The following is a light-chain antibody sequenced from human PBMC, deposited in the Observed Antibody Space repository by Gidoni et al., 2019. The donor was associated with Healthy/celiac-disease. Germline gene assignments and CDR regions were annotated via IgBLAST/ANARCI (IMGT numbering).Light chain of an antibody. Sequence: DIQMTQSPSTLSASVGDRATITCRASQSISSWLAWYQQKPGKAPKLLIYDASSLESGVPSRFSGSGSGTEFTLTIISLEPDDFSTYYCQQYYSYSTFGGGTKVEIK. V-gene: IGKV1-5*01. CDR1: QSISSW. CDR3: QQYYSYST. J-gene: IGKJ4*01. CDR2: DAS.